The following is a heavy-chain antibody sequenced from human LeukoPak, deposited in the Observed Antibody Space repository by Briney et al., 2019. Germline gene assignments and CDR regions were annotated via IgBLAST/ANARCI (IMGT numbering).Heavy chain of an antibody. CDR2: INSDGSST. Sequence: GGSLRLSCAASGFTFSSYWMHWVRQAPGKGLVWVSRINSDGSSTSYADSVKGRFTISRDNAKNTLYLQMNSLRAEDTAVYYCARDFGETIYSGYDYYYYYYGMDVWGQGTTVTVSS. J-gene: IGHJ6*02. CDR3: ARDFGETIYSGYDYYYYYYGMDV. D-gene: IGHD5-12*01. CDR1: GFTFSSYW. V-gene: IGHV3-74*01.